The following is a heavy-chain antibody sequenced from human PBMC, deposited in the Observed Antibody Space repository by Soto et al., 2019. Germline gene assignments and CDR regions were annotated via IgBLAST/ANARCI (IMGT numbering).Heavy chain of an antibody. CDR1: GFTFSRYW. D-gene: IGHD1-1*01. CDR3: ATAGRSIIQVANWFDP. Sequence: QVVESGGGLVHPGDSLRLSCVGSGFTFSRYWMSWLRQTPGKGLEWVANIKQDGSESAYVDSVKGRFTISRDNAKNSLFLQMNGLRAEDAAVYYCATAGRSIIQVANWFDPWGQGTLVFVSS. J-gene: IGHJ5*02. CDR2: IKQDGSES. V-gene: IGHV3-7*05.